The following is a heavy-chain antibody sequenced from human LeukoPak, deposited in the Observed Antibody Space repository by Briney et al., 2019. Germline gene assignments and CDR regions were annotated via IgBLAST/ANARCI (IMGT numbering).Heavy chain of an antibody. CDR2: ISGSGGST. D-gene: IGHD2-2*01. J-gene: IGHJ4*02. Sequence: GGSLRLSCAASGFTFSSYAMSWVRQAPGKGLQWVSSISGSGGSTDYADSVRGRFTISRDNSKNTLYLQMDSLRAEDTAVYYYAKYSSSRLDYWGQGTLVTVSS. V-gene: IGHV3-23*01. CDR3: AKYSSSRLDY. CDR1: GFTFSSYA.